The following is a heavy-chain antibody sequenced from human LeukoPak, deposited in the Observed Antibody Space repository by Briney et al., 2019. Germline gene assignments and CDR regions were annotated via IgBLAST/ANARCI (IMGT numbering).Heavy chain of an antibody. D-gene: IGHD6-13*01. CDR1: GGSFSGYY. CDR2: INHSGST. CDR3: ARQTNLAAAGYYFDY. Sequence: SETLSLTCAVYGGSFSGYYWSWIRQPPGKGLEWIGEINHSGSTNYNPSLKSRVTIPVDTSKNQFSLKLSSVTAADTAVYYCARQTNLAAAGYYFDYWGQGTLVTVSS. V-gene: IGHV4-34*01. J-gene: IGHJ4*02.